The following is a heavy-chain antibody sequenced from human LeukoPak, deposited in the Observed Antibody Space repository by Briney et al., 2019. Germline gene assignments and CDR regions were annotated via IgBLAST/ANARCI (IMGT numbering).Heavy chain of an antibody. V-gene: IGHV4-34*01. Sequence: SETLSLTCAVYGGSFSGYYWSWIRQPPGKGLEWIGEINHSGSTNYNPSLKSRVTISVDTSKNQFSLQLNSVTPEDTAVYYCARDRSWLQLTGGHYWYFELWGRGTLVTVSS. D-gene: IGHD5-24*01. CDR2: INHSGST. CDR3: ARDRSWLQLTGGHYWYFEL. J-gene: IGHJ2*01. CDR1: GGSFSGYY.